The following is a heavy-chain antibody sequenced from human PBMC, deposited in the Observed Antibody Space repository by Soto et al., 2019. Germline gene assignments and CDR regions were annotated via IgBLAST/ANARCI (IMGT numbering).Heavy chain of an antibody. J-gene: IGHJ6*02. D-gene: IGHD3-10*01. V-gene: IGHV1-2*04. Sequence: ASVKVSCKASGYTFTGYYMHWVRQAPGQGLEWMGWINPNSGGTNYAQKFQGWVTMTRDTSISTAYMELSRLRSDDTAVYYCARVYYGSGSYYKDYYGMDVWGQGTTVTVSS. CDR3: ARVYYGSGSYYKDYYGMDV. CDR2: INPNSGGT. CDR1: GYTFTGYY.